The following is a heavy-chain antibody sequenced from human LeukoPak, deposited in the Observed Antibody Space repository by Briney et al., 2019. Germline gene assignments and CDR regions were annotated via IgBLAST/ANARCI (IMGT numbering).Heavy chain of an antibody. CDR2: ISGSGGST. J-gene: IGHJ5*02. Sequence: GGSRGPAWAASGFTFGSNAMGWVRQAPVKGREWVSGISGSGGSTYYADSVKGRFTISRDNSKNTLYLQMNSLRVEDTAVYYCAKDLGEQFLPHNWFDPWGQGTLVTVSS. CDR1: GFTFGSNA. CDR3: AKDLGEQFLPHNWFDP. V-gene: IGHV3-23*01. D-gene: IGHD3-16*01.